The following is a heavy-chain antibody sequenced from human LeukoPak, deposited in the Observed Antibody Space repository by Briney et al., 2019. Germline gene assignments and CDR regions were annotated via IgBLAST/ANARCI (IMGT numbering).Heavy chain of an antibody. V-gene: IGHV3-20*04. CDR3: ARDLGYDSSGYYPGLSFDY. D-gene: IGHD3-22*01. CDR2: INWRGDSI. CDR1: GFTYDDFG. Sequence: GGSLRLSCAASGFTYDDFGMRWVRHAPGKGLEWVAGINWRGDSIQYADSVKGRFTISRDNAKNSLYLQMNSLRAEDTAVYYCARDLGYDSSGYYPGLSFDYWGQGTLVTVSS. J-gene: IGHJ4*02.